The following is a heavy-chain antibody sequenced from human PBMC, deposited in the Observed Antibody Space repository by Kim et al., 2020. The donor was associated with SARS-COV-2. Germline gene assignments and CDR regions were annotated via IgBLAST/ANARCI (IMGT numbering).Heavy chain of an antibody. CDR3: ARAPLGDAFDI. J-gene: IGHJ3*02. CDR2: T. V-gene: IGHV4-31*02. Sequence: TASTPSLKSRVTISVDTSKNQFSLKLSSVTAADTAVYYCARAPLGDAFDIWGQGTMVTVSS. D-gene: IGHD3-16*01.